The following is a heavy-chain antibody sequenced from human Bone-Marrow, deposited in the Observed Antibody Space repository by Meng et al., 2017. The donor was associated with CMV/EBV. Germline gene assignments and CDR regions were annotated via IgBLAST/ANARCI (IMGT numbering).Heavy chain of an antibody. CDR2: ISSSSSYI. CDR3: ARTRYSSSWYTFDY. J-gene: IGHJ4*02. Sequence: GESLKISCTASGISGITVSSYNMNWVRQAPGKGLEWVSSISSSSSYIYYADSVKGRFTISRDNAKNSIHLQMNSLRAEDTGVYYCARTRYSSSWYTFDYWGQGNLVTVSS. D-gene: IGHD6-13*01. CDR1: GISGITVSSYN. V-gene: IGHV3-21*01.